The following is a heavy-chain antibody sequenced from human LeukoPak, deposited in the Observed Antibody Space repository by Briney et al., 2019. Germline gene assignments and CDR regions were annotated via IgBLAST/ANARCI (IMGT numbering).Heavy chain of an antibody. V-gene: IGHV3-9*01. J-gene: IGHJ5*02. D-gene: IGHD6-13*01. CDR2: ISWNSGSI. CDR3: AKDGAAAGTPRGNWFDP. CDR1: GFTFDDYA. Sequence: GGSLRLSCAASGFTFDDYAMHWVRQAPGEGLEWVSGISWNSGSIGYADSVKGRFTISRDNAKNSLYLQMNSLRAEDTALYYCAKDGAAAGTPRGNWFDPWGQGTLVTVSS.